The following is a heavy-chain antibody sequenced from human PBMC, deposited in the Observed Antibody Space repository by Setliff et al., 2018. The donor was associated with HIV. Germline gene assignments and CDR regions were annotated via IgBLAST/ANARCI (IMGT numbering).Heavy chain of an antibody. Sequence: SETLSLTCTVSGGSISSSSYYWGWIRQPPGKGLEWIGSIYYSGSTYYNPSLKSRVTISADTSKNQFSLKLSSVAAADTAVYYCARDSGGYNYGFAVGSFDYWGQGALVTVSS. J-gene: IGHJ4*02. CDR2: IYYSGST. CDR3: ARDSGGYNYGFAVGSFDY. V-gene: IGHV4-39*07. CDR1: GGSISSSSYY. D-gene: IGHD5-18*01.